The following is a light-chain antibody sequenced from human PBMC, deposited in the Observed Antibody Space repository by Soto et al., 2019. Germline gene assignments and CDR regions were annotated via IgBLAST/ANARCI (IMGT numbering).Light chain of an antibody. CDR3: QQYHKWPPIT. V-gene: IGKV3-15*01. J-gene: IGKJ5*01. CDR1: QSVSSN. CDR2: GAY. Sequence: EIVMTQSPAPLSVSPGERATFSCRASQSVSSNLAWYQEKPCQAPRLTIYGAYIRATGIPARFSGSGSGTEFTLTISTLQSEDFAVYYCQQYHKWPPITFGQGTRLDIK.